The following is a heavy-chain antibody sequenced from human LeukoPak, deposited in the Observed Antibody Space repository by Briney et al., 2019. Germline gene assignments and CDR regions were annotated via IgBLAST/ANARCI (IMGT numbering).Heavy chain of an antibody. D-gene: IGHD3-10*01. V-gene: IGHV3-21*01. CDR3: ARDFDYYGSGSYDPRYYGMDV. CDR1: GFTFSSYS. J-gene: IGHJ6*02. CDR2: ISSGNAYT. Sequence: SGGSLRLSCAASGFTFSSYSMSWVRQAPGKGLEWVSCISSGNAYTYYADSVKGRFTISRDNAKNSLYLQMNSLRAEDTAAYYCARDFDYYGSGSYDPRYYGMDVWGQGTTVTFSS.